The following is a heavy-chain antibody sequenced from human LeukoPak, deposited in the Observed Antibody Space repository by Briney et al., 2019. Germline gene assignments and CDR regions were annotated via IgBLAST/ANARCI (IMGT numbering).Heavy chain of an antibody. V-gene: IGHV1-2*02. CDR3: ARSPFGGGRWYHTPQFDY. Sequence: GASVKVSCKASGYTFTGYYMHWVRQAPGQGLEWMGWINPNSGGTNYAQKFQGRVTMTRDTSISTAYMELSRLRSDDTAVYYCARSPFGGGRWYHTPQFDYWGQGTLVTASS. CDR1: GYTFTGYY. D-gene: IGHD4-23*01. J-gene: IGHJ4*02. CDR2: INPNSGGT.